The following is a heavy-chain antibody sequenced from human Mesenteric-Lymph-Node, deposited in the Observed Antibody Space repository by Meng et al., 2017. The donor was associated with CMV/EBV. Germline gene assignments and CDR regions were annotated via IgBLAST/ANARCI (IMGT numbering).Heavy chain of an antibody. CDR3: ARGTLGGRGDCFDY. D-gene: IGHD3-10*01. V-gene: IGHV4-59*01. CDR2: IFYSGST. Sequence: GSLRLSCTVSGGSISNYYWSWIRQPPGKGLEWVGYIFYSGSTNYNPSLKSRVTISVDTSKNQFSLKLSSVTAADTAVYYCARGTLGGRGDCFDYWGQGTLVTVSS. J-gene: IGHJ4*02. CDR1: GGSISNYY.